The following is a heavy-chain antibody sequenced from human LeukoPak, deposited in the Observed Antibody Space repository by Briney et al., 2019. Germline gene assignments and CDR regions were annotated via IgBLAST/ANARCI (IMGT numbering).Heavy chain of an antibody. CDR2: INWNGVHM. CDR1: GFTFNDYG. CDR3: ARGGVAVSRDY. J-gene: IGHJ4*02. V-gene: IGHV3-20*04. Sequence: GGSLRLACAGTGFTFNDYGMAWVRQAPGKGLEWVCGINWNGVHMEYSDSLKGRFTISRDNAKNSVYLQMNSLRDEDTAVYYCARGGVAVSRDYWGQGTLVTVSS. D-gene: IGHD2-15*01.